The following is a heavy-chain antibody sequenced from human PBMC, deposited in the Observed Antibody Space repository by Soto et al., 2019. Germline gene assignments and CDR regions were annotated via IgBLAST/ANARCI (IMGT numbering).Heavy chain of an antibody. J-gene: IGHJ4*02. Sequence: PGGSLRLSCASSVFTFSLYGMHWVRQAPGKGLEWVAAIWDDGRRKDYADSVKDRLFISRDNSKNTLYLQLDSLRPEDTAVYYCATWQGYLNFKYWGQGTLVSVSS. CDR3: ATWQGYLNFKY. CDR2: IWDDGRRK. D-gene: IGHD1-1*01. CDR1: VFTFSLYG. V-gene: IGHV3-33*01.